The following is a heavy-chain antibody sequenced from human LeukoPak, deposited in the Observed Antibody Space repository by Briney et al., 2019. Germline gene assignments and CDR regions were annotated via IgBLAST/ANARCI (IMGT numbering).Heavy chain of an antibody. J-gene: IGHJ4*02. V-gene: IGHV4-39*01. CDR2: RNSGANT. Sequence: PSETLSLTCTVSGVSISGSDYYWGWIRQPPGRGLEWIGSRNSGANTDYNPSLKSRVTISVDTSNNQVSLNLNSVAAADTAVYYCGGHRPWRPFDYWGQGIRVTVSS. CDR3: GGHRPWRPFDY. CDR1: GVSISGSDYY.